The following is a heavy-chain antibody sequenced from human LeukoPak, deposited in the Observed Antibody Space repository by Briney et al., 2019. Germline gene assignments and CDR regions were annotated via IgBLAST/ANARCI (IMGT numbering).Heavy chain of an antibody. CDR3: ARGVVMALPFDY. D-gene: IGHD2-8*01. V-gene: IGHV3-74*01. CDR1: GFTFSSYW. J-gene: IGHJ4*02. Sequence: GGSLRLSCAASGFTFSSYWMHWVRHAPGKGLVWVSRINSDGSSTSYADSVKGRFTISRDNAKNTLYLQMNSLRAEDTAVYYCARGVVMALPFDYWGQGTLVTVSS. CDR2: INSDGSST.